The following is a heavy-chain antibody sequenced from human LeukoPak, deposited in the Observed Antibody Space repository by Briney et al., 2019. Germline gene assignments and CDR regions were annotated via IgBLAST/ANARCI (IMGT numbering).Heavy chain of an antibody. CDR1: AFTFSNYW. J-gene: IGHJ3*02. V-gene: IGHV3-7*04. Sequence: PGGSLRLSCAASAFTFSNYWMAWARQAPGKGLEWVANIKHDGSEKYYVDSVKGRFTISRDNAKNSLYLQMNSLRAEDTAVYYCARDVGAFDIWGQGTMVTVSS. CDR2: IKHDGSEK. CDR3: ARDVGAFDI.